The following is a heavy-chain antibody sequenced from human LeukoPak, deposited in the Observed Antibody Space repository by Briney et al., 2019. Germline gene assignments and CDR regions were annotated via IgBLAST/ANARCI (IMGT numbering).Heavy chain of an antibody. J-gene: IGHJ4*01. V-gene: IGHV3-33*01. CDR1: GFTFSSYG. Sequence: GGSLRLSCAASGFTFSSYGMHWVRQAPGKGLEWVAGIWYDGSTKYYADSVKGRFTISRENSKNTLYLQVTSLRAEDTAVYYCARDLGRIADLIAYWGQGTLVTVSS. CDR2: IWYDGSTK. CDR3: ARDLGRIADLIAY. D-gene: IGHD1-26*01.